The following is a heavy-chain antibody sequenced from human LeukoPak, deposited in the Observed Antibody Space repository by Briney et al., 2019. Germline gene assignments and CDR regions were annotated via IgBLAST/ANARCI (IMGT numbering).Heavy chain of an antibody. V-gene: IGHV3-30*02. J-gene: IGHJ4*02. CDR1: GFTFSSYG. Sequence: PGGALRLSCAASGFTFSSYGMPCVRQAPGTGMAWVAFIRYDGINKYYADSVKCRFTISRDNSKNTLYLQMNSLRAEDTAVYYCAKSGTFDYWGQGTLVTVSS. CDR3: AKSGTFDY. D-gene: IGHD1-14*01. CDR2: IRYDGINK.